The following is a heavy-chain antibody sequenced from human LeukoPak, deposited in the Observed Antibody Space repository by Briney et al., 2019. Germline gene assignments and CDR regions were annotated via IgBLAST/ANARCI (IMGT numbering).Heavy chain of an antibody. Sequence: GRSLRLSCAASGFTFSSYAIHRVRQAPGKVLEWVAVISYDGSIKYYADSVKGRFTISRDNSKNTLYLQMNSLRAEDTAVYYCARDEAQRFDHWGQGTLVTVSS. CDR1: GFTFSSYA. J-gene: IGHJ4*02. CDR3: ARDEAQRFDH. CDR2: ISYDGSIK. V-gene: IGHV3-30-3*01.